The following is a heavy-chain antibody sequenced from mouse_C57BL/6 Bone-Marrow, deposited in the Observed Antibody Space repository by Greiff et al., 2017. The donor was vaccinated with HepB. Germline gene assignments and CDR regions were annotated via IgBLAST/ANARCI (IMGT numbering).Heavy chain of an antibody. D-gene: IGHD2-10*01. CDR3: ARAYSPWYFDV. J-gene: IGHJ1*03. Sequence: EVMLVESGGGLVKPGGSLKLSCAASGFTFSSYAMSWVRQTPEKRLEWVATISDGGSYTYYPDNVKGRFTISRDNAKNNLYLQMSHLKSEDTAMYYCARAYSPWYFDVWGTGTTVTVSS. V-gene: IGHV5-4*03. CDR1: GFTFSSYA. CDR2: ISDGGSYT.